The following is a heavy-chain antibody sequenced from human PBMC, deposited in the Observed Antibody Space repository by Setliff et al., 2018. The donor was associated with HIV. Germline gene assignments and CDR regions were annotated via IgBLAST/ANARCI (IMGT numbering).Heavy chain of an antibody. CDR3: AKDRTAYGDNVLGPSFDL. CDR2: ISGSGGST. J-gene: IGHJ2*01. Sequence: PGESLKISCAAPGFTFSSYVMSWVRQAPGKGLEWVSGISGSGGSTYYADSVKGRFTISRDNSKNMLYLQMNSLRAEDTAVYYCAKDRTAYGDNVLGPSFDLWGRGTLVTVS. V-gene: IGHV3-23*01. D-gene: IGHD4-17*01. CDR1: GFTFSSYV.